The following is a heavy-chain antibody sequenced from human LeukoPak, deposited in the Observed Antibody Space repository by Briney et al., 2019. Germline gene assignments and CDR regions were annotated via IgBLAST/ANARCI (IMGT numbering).Heavy chain of an antibody. CDR1: GFTVSGFW. D-gene: IGHD6-6*01. Sequence: GGSLRLSCAVSGFTVSGFWMSWSRQAPGKGLEWVASINSDGSEGYYADVVKGRFTISRDNAKNSLYLQINSLRAEDTAVYYCARSSYSSSSSVWGQGTMVTVSS. J-gene: IGHJ3*01. V-gene: IGHV3-7*03. CDR2: INSDGSEG. CDR3: ARSSYSSSSSV.